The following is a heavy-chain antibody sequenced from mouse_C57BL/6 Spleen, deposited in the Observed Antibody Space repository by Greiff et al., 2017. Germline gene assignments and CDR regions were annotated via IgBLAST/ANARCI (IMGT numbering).Heavy chain of an antibody. D-gene: IGHD1-1*01. J-gene: IGHJ3*01. V-gene: IGHV1-69*01. CDR1: GYTFTSYW. Sequence: QQPGAELVMPGASVKLSCKASGYTFTSYWMHWVKQRPGQGLEWIGEIDPSDSYTNYNQKFKGKSTLTVDKSSSTAYMQLSSLTSEDSAVYYCARSITTVGFAYWGQGTLVTVSA. CDR3: ARSITTVGFAY. CDR2: IDPSDSYT.